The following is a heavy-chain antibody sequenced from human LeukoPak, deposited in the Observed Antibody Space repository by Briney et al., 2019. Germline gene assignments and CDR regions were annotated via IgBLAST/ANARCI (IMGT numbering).Heavy chain of an antibody. CDR2: ISWNSGSI. V-gene: IGHV3-9*01. Sequence: PGGSLRLSCAASGFTFDNYAMHWVRQAPGKGLEWVSGISWNSGSIAYADSVKGRFTISRDNAKNSLYLQMNSLRAEDTAVYYCARFFGSGSNNWFDPWGQGTLVTVSS. D-gene: IGHD1-26*01. CDR3: ARFFGSGSNNWFDP. J-gene: IGHJ5*02. CDR1: GFTFDNYA.